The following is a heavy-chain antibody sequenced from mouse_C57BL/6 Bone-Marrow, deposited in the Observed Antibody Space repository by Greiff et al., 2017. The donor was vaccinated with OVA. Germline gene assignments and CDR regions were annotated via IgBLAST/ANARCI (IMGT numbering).Heavy chain of an antibody. V-gene: IGHV5-2*01. CDR2: INSDGGST. J-gene: IGHJ4*01. Sequence: EVKLQESGGGLVQPGESLKLSCESNEYEFPSHDMSWVRKTPEKRLELVAAINSDGGSTYYPDTMERRFIISRDNTKKTLYLQMSSLRSEDTALYYCARQKSRDGYYGAMDYWGQGTSVTVSS. CDR1: EYEFPSHD. D-gene: IGHD2-3*01. CDR3: ARQKSRDGYYGAMDY.